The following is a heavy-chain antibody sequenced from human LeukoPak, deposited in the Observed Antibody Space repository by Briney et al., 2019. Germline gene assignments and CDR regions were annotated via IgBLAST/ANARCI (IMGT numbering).Heavy chain of an antibody. CDR3: AKEAYYYDSSGYELDY. Sequence: GGSLRLSCAASGFTFSSYAMSWVRQAPGKGLEWVSAISGSGGSAYYADSVKGRFTISRDNSKNTLYLQMNSLRAEDTAVYYCAKEAYYYDSSGYELDYWGQGTLVTVSS. V-gene: IGHV3-23*01. D-gene: IGHD3-22*01. CDR1: GFTFSSYA. J-gene: IGHJ4*02. CDR2: ISGSGGSA.